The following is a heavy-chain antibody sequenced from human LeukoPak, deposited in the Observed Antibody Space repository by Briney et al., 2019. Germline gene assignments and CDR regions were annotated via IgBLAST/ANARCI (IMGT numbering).Heavy chain of an antibody. CDR2: IYSGGST. CDR3: AVSGSYDYYYYYMDV. J-gene: IGHJ6*03. CDR1: GFTFSSYG. Sequence: GGSLRLSCAASGFTFSSYGMSWVRQAPGKGLEWVSVIYSGGSTYYADSVKGRFTISRDNSKNTLYLQMNSLRAEDTAVYYCAVSGSYDYYYYYMDVWGKGTTVTISS. V-gene: IGHV3-66*01. D-gene: IGHD1-26*01.